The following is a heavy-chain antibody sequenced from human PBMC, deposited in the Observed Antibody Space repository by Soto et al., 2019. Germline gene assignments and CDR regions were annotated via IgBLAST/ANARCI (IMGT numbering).Heavy chain of an antibody. V-gene: IGHV4-30-2*01. CDR1: GGSISSGGYS. J-gene: IGHJ4*02. D-gene: IGHD6-13*01. CDR2: IYHSGST. Sequence: PSETLSLTCAVSGGSISSGGYSWSWIRQPPGKGLEWIGYIYHSGSTYYNPSLKSRVTISVDRSKNQFSLKLSSVTAADTAVHYCARGAAAGTRYWGQGTLVT. CDR3: ARGAAAGTRY.